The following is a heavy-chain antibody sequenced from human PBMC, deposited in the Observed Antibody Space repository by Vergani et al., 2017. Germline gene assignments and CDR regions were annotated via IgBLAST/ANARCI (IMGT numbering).Heavy chain of an antibody. CDR2: IKSKTDGGTT. CDR1: GFTFSNAW. V-gene: IGHV3-15*01. CDR3: TTEPSSYYYCGMDV. J-gene: IGHJ6*02. Sequence: EVQLVESGGGLVKPGGSLRLSCAASGFTFSNAWMSWVRQAPGKGLEWVGRIKSKTDGGTTDYAAPVKGRFTISRDDSKNTLYLQMNSLKTEDTAVYYCTTEPSSYYYCGMDVWGQGTTVTVSS.